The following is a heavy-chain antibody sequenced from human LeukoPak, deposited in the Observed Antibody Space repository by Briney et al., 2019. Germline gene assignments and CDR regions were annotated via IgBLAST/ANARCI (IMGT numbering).Heavy chain of an antibody. V-gene: IGHV3-23*01. Sequence: GGSPRLSCAASGFTFSAFGMNWVRQAPGKGLEWVSTTKSGDITYYVDSVKGRFIISRDNSKNTLYLQMNSLRAEDTAKYYCTKDYCGKFCSAVWGQGTTVTVSS. J-gene: IGHJ6*02. CDR1: GFTFSAFG. CDR2: TKSGDIT. CDR3: TKDYCGKFCSAV. D-gene: IGHD3-9*01.